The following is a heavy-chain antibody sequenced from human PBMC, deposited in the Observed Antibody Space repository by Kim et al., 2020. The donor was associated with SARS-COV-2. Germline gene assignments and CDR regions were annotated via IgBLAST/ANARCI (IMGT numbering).Heavy chain of an antibody. J-gene: IGHJ4*02. CDR1: GYTFTSYA. V-gene: IGHV1-18*01. CDR2: ISAYNGNT. Sequence: ASVKVSCKASGYTFTSYAMHWVRQAPGQGLEWMGWISAYNGNTNYAQKLQGRVTMTTDTSTSTAYMELRSLRSDDTAVYYCARVVDGIAAAGIFDCWGQGTLVTVSS. D-gene: IGHD6-13*01. CDR3: ARVVDGIAAAGIFDC.